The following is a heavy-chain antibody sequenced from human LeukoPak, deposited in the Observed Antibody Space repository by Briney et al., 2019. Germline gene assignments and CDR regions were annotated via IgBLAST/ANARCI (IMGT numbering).Heavy chain of an antibody. CDR2: ISAYNGNT. J-gene: IGHJ6*02. CDR3: ARDREGPVTSFKSNYYYYGMDV. CDR1: GYTFTSYG. V-gene: IGHV1-18*01. D-gene: IGHD4-17*01. Sequence: ASVKVSCKASGYTFTSYGISWVRQAPGQGLEWMGWISAYNGNTNYAQKLQGRVTMTTDTSTSTAYMELRSLRSDDTAVYYCARDREGPVTSFKSNYYYYGMDVWGQGTTVTVSS.